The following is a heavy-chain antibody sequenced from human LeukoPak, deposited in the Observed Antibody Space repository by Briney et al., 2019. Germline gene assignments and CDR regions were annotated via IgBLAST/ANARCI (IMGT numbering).Heavy chain of an antibody. CDR2: IIPIFGTA. Sequence: SVKVSCKASGGTFSSYAISWVRQAPGQGLKWMGGIIPIFGTANYAQKFQGRVTITTDESTSTAYMELSSLRSEDTAVYYCARDLYDSSGYYYCYWGQGTLVTVSS. V-gene: IGHV1-69*05. D-gene: IGHD3-22*01. J-gene: IGHJ4*02. CDR3: ARDLYDSSGYYYCY. CDR1: GGTFSSYA.